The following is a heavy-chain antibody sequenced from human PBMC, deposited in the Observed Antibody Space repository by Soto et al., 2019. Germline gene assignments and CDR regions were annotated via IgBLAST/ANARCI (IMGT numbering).Heavy chain of an antibody. CDR3: ARVNMEYFAGLLCVATRYNWLNP. CDR1: GYTFTSYD. V-gene: IGHV1-8*01. CDR2: MNPNSGNT. J-gene: IGHJ5*02. D-gene: IGHD3-9*01. Sequence: ASEKVSCKASGYTFTSYDINWVRQATGQGLEWMGWMNPNSGNTGYAQKFQGRVTMTRNTSISTAYMELSSLRSEDTAVYYCARVNMEYFAGLLCVATRYNWLNPYDQRILVTVTS.